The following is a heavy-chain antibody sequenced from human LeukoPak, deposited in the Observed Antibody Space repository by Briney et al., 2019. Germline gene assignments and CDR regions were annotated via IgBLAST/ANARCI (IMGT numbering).Heavy chain of an antibody. V-gene: IGHV3-30*04. CDR3: ARAVYYYYYMDV. J-gene: IGHJ6*03. CDR1: GFTFSSYE. CDR2: ISYDGSNK. Sequence: GGSLRLSCAASGFTFSSYEMNWVRQAPGKGLEWVAVISYDGSNKYYADSVKGRFTISRDNSKNTLYLQMNSLRAEDTAVYYCARAVYYYYYMDVWGKGTTVTVSS.